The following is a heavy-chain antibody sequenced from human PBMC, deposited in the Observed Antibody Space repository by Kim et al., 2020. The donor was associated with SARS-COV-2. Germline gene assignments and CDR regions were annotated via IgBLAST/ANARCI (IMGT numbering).Heavy chain of an antibody. J-gene: IGHJ4*02. D-gene: IGHD1-20*01. CDR1: GFSFSAYG. Sequence: GGSLRLSCAASGFSFSAYGMNWVRQAPGKGLEWISHINSGGSGIHYADSVKGRFTISRDDVKKSVFLQMYSLRDEDTAVYYCTQDSEGIQDFDSWGQGT. V-gene: IGHV3-48*02. CDR3: TQDSEGIQDFDS. CDR2: INSGGSGI.